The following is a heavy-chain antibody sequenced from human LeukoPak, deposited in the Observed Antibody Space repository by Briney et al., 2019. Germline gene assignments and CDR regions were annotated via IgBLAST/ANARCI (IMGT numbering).Heavy chain of an antibody. CDR3: ARDGQWLRFCDY. D-gene: IGHD5-12*01. CDR1: GFIFSKYA. Sequence: PGSSLRLSCAASGFIFSKYAMQGVRQAPGKGLEWGADISYDGSNEEYTDSVKGRFTIPRDNSKNTLYLQMNSLRGEDTAVYDCARDGQWLRFCDYWGQGTLVTVSS. J-gene: IGHJ4*02. V-gene: IGHV3-30-3*01. CDR2: ISYDGSNE.